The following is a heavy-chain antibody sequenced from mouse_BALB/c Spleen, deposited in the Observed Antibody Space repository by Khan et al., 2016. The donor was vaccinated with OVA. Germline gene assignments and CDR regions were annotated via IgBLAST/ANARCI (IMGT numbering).Heavy chain of an antibody. V-gene: IGHV1-4*01. J-gene: IGHJ2*01. Sequence: QVQLKQSGAELARPGASVKMSCKASGYTFTSYTMHWVKQRPGQALEWIGYIDPSSGYTNYNQKFRDKATLTVDKSSSTAYIQLSSLTSEDSAVHYGARTAFYGRGSYFDYWGPGTTLTVSS. CDR1: GYTFTSYT. D-gene: IGHD1-1*01. CDR3: ARTAFYGRGSYFDY. CDR2: IDPSSGYT.